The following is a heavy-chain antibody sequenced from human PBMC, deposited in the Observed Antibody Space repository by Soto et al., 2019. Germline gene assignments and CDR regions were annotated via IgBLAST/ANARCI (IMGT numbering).Heavy chain of an antibody. CDR3: AKGSPEIPSYFDY. CDR2: ISDSGCST. Sequence: GGSLRLSCAASGFTFSSYAMSWVRQATGKGLEWVSDISDSGCSTYYADSVKGRFTISRDNTKNTLYLQMNSLRAEDTAVYYCAKGSPEIPSYFDYWGQGTLVTVSS. V-gene: IGHV3-23*01. J-gene: IGHJ4*02. CDR1: GFTFSSYA.